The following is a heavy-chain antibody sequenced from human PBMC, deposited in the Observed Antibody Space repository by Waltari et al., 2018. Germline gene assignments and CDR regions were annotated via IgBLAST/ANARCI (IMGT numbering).Heavy chain of an antibody. D-gene: IGHD3-16*01. J-gene: IGHJ4*02. CDR3: AAGGSFNY. CDR1: GFTFGDYT. V-gene: IGHV3-43*01. CDR2: ISWDGGTT. Sequence: EVQLVESGGVVVQPGGSLRLSCAASGFTFGDYTMHWVRQAPGQGLEWISVISWDGGTTHYVDFVKGRFTISRDNSKNFLYLQVSSAKTEDTALYYCAAGGSFNYWGRGTPVTVSS.